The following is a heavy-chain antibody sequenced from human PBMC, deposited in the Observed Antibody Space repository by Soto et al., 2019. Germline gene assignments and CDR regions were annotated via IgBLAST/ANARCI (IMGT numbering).Heavy chain of an antibody. CDR1: GYSFTSYW. D-gene: IGHD3-10*01. J-gene: IGHJ3*02. CDR2: IYPGDSDT. CDR3: ARHGTVRGVTRVFDI. V-gene: IGHV5-51*01. Sequence: GESLKISCKGSGYSFTSYWIGWVRQMPGKGLEWMGIIYPGDSDTRYSPSFQGQVTISADKSISTAYLQWSSLKASDTAMYYCARHGTVRGVTRVFDIWGQGTMVTVSS.